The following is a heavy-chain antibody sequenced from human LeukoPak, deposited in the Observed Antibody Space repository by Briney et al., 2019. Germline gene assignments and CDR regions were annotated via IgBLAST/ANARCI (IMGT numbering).Heavy chain of an antibody. Sequence: SETLSLTCAVYGGSFSGYYWSWIRQPPGKGLEWIGEINHRGNTNYNPSLKSRVTISVDTSNNQFSLKLSSVTAADTAVYYCARGTPRYSSPLQHWGQGTLVTVSS. CDR1: GGSFSGYY. CDR2: INHRGNT. J-gene: IGHJ4*02. V-gene: IGHV4-34*01. D-gene: IGHD5-18*01. CDR3: ARGTPRYSSPLQH.